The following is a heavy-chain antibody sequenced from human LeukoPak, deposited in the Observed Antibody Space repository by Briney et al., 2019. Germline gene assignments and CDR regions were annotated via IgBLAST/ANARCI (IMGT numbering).Heavy chain of an antibody. V-gene: IGHV3-20*03. CDR1: GFTFDDYG. J-gene: IGHJ3*02. CDR2: INWIGGNI. Sequence: SGGSLTLVHAPSGFTFDDYGMSWLSQPPGKGREWVAGINWIGGNILYAHSVKGRFTISKDNAKNSLYLQMNSLRGADTALYYCARDRVYYDSSGYYLDAFDIWGQGTMVTVSS. D-gene: IGHD3-22*01. CDR3: ARDRVYYDSSGYYLDAFDI.